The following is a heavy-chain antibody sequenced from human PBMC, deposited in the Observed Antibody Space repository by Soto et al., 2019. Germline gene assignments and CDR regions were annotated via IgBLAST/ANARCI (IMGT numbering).Heavy chain of an antibody. J-gene: IGHJ4*02. D-gene: IGHD3-10*01. CDR2: IFAGDSDT. CDR1: GYTFTNHW. Sequence: GESLKISCKGSGYTFTNHWIGWVRQIPGKGLEWMGIIFAGDSDTIYSPSFQDQVTISADKSIDTAYLQWSSLKSSDTAMYYCARRGGRREFDYWGQGTLVTVSS. V-gene: IGHV5-51*01. CDR3: ARRGGRREFDY.